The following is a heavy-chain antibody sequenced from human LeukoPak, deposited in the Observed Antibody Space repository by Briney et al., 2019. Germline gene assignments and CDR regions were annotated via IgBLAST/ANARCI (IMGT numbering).Heavy chain of an antibody. CDR1: GGSISSSSYY. CDR2: IYYSGST. V-gene: IGHV4-39*01. Sequence: SETLSLTCTVSGGSISSSSYYWGWIRQPPGKGLERIGSIYYSGSTYYNPSLKSRVTISVDTSKNQFSLKLSSVTAADTAVYYCASSSAAYFDYWGQGTLVTVSS. D-gene: IGHD2-15*01. CDR3: ASSSAAYFDY. J-gene: IGHJ4*02.